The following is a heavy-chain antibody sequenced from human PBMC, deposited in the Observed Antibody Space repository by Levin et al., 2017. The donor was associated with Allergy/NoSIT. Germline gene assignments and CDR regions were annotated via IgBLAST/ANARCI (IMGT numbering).Heavy chain of an antibody. J-gene: IGHJ4*02. CDR3: AKEDYGSGSYYFDY. CDR2: ISGSGGST. Sequence: GESLKISCAASGFTFSSYAMSWVRQAPGKGLEWVSAISGSGGSTYYADSVKGRFTISRDNSKNTLYLQMNSLRAEDTAVYYCAKEDYGSGSYYFDYWGQGTLVTVSS. V-gene: IGHV3-23*01. D-gene: IGHD3-10*01. CDR1: GFTFSSYA.